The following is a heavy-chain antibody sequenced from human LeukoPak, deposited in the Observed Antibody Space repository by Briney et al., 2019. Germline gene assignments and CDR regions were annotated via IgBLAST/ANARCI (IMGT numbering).Heavy chain of an antibody. V-gene: IGHV3-11*01. CDR2: IVSSGDTT. J-gene: IGHJ4*02. CDR3: ATFTDSATRRFFDR. Sequence: KAGGSLRLSCEASGFRFSDYYMTWIRQAPGMGLEWISYIVSSGDTTFYADSVKGRFTISRDNSENTLYLEMNSLSAEDTATYFCATFTDSATRRFFDRWGQGTLVTVSS. D-gene: IGHD3-3*01. CDR1: GFRFSDYY.